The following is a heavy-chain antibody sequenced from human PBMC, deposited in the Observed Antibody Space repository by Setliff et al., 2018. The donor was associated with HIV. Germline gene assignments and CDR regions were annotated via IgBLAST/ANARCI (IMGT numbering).Heavy chain of an antibody. J-gene: IGHJ4*02. D-gene: IGHD3-3*01. V-gene: IGHV3-21*01. CDR2: ISSSSRSK. CDR3: ARDVSWRVRTYIDY. CDR1: GFTFSTYS. Sequence: GGSLRLSCEASGFTFSTYSMNWVRQAPGKGLELVSSISSSSRSKYYADSVKGRFTSSRDNAKNSLYLQMNSLTAEDTAVYYCARDVSWRVRTYIDYWGQGALVTVSS.